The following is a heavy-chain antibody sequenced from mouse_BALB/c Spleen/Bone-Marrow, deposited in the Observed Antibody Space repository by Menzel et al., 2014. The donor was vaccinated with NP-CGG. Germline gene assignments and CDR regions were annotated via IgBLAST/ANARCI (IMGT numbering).Heavy chain of an antibody. J-gene: IGHJ4*01. D-gene: IGHD2-14*01. CDR1: GYTFTNHH. Sequence: VHVKQSGAELVRPGASVKISCKAFGYTFTNHHINWVKQRPGQGLDWIGYINPYNDYTNYNQKFKGKATLTVDKSSSTAYMELSSLTSEDSAVYYCARRYRYDGLGSYAMDYWGQGTSVTVSS. CDR2: INPYNDYT. CDR3: ARRYRYDGLGSYAMDY. V-gene: IGHV1S45*01.